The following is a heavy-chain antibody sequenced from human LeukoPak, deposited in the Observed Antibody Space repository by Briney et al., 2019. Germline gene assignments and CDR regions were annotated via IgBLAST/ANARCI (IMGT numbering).Heavy chain of an antibody. CDR2: IRSKAYGGTT. CDR3: TRDLIAHMDV. CDR1: GFTFGDYA. V-gene: IGHV3-49*04. J-gene: IGHJ6*03. D-gene: IGHD3-22*01. Sequence: GSLRLSCTASGFTFGDYAMSWVRQAPGKGLEWVGFIRSKAYGGTTEYAASVKGRFTISRDDSKSIAYLQMNSLKTEDTAVYYCTRDLIAHMDVWGKGTTVTVSS.